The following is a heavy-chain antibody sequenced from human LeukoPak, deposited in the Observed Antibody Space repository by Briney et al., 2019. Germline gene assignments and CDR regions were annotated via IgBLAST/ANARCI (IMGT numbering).Heavy chain of an antibody. CDR1: GFTFSSYS. V-gene: IGHV3-21*01. CDR3: ARGHLSYYDSSGYRPFGY. CDR2: ISSSSSYI. D-gene: IGHD3-22*01. J-gene: IGHJ4*02. Sequence: GGSLRLSCAASGFTFSSYSMNWVRQAPGKGLEWVSSISSSSSYIYYADSVKGRFTISRDNAKNTLYLQMNSLRAEDTAVYYCARGHLSYYDSSGYRPFGYWGQGTLVTISS.